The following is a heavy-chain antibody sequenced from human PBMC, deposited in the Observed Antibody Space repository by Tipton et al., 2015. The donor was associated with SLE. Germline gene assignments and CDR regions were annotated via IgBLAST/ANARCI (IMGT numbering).Heavy chain of an antibody. CDR2: IYYSGST. J-gene: IGHJ5*02. D-gene: IGHD6-13*01. Sequence: TLSLTCTVSGGSISSYYWSWIRQPPGKGLEWIGYIYYSGSTNLNPSLKSRVTISVDTSKNKFSLKLNSMTAADTAVYYCARLLVAAGTTWFDPWGQGTLVTVSS. CDR1: GGSISSYY. CDR3: ARLLVAAGTTWFDP. V-gene: IGHV4-59*07.